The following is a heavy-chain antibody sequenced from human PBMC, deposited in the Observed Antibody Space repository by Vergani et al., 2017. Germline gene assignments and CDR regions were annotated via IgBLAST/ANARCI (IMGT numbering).Heavy chain of an antibody. CDR1: GGSFSGYY. CDR3: ARERFVVVPAANPWYYYYYMDV. D-gene: IGHD2-2*01. CDR2: INHSGST. Sequence: QVQLQQWGAGLLKPSETLSLTCAVYGGSFSGYYWSWIRQPPGKGLEWIGEINHSGSTNYNQSLKSRVTISVDTSKNQFSLKLSSVTAADTAVYYCARERFVVVPAANPWYYYYYMDVWGKGTTVTVSS. J-gene: IGHJ6*03. V-gene: IGHV4-34*01.